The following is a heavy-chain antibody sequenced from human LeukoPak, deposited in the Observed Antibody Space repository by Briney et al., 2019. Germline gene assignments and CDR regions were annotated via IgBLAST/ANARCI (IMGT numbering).Heavy chain of an antibody. CDR1: GFTFSNAW. CDR3: TTQPSYSGHDHPSIDY. CDR2: IKSKTDGGTT. V-gene: IGHV3-15*01. J-gene: IGHJ4*02. Sequence: GGSLRLSCAASGFTFSNAWMSWVRQAPGKGLEWVGRIKSKTDGGTTDYAAPVKGRFTISRDDSKNTLYLQMNSLKTEDTAVYYCTTQPSYSGHDHPSIDYWGQGTLVTVSS. D-gene: IGHD5-12*01.